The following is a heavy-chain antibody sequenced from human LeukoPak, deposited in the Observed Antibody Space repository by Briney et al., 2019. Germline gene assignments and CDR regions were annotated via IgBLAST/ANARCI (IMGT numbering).Heavy chain of an antibody. CDR1: GGSISSSSYY. CDR2: IYYSGST. J-gene: IGHJ3*02. Sequence: SETLSLTXTVSGGSISSSSYYWGWIRQPPGKGLEWIGSIYYSGSTYYNPSLKSRVTISVDTSKNQFSLKLSSVTAADTAVYYCASTIVVVPAAIGGHDAFDIWGQGTMVTVSS. D-gene: IGHD2-2*01. V-gene: IGHV4-39*01. CDR3: ASTIVVVPAAIGGHDAFDI.